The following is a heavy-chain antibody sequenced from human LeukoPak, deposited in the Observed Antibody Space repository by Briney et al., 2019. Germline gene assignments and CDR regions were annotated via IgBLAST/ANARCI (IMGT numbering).Heavy chain of an antibody. CDR3: ARHDYYGSLWFDP. Sequence: KPSETLSLTCAVYGGSFSSYYWGWIRQPPGKGLEWIGSIYYSGSTYYNPSLKSRVTISVDTSKNQFSLKLSSVTAADTAVYYCARHDYYGSLWFDPWGQGTLVTVSS. V-gene: IGHV4-39*01. CDR1: GGSFSSYY. D-gene: IGHD3-10*01. J-gene: IGHJ5*02. CDR2: IYYSGST.